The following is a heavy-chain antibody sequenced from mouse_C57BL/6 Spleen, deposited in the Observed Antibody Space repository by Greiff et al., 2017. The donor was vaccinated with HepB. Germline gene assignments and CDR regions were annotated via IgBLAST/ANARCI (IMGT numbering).Heavy chain of an antibody. CDR2: ISNLAYSI. J-gene: IGHJ4*01. Sequence: EVKLMESGGGLVQPGGSLKLSCAASGFTFSDYGMAWVRQAPRKGPEWVAFISNLAYSIYYADTVTGRFTISRENAKNTLYLEMSSLRSEDTAMYYCARSHYGSSDAMDYWGQGTSVTVSS. D-gene: IGHD1-1*01. CDR3: ARSHYGSSDAMDY. CDR1: GFTFSDYG. V-gene: IGHV5-15*01.